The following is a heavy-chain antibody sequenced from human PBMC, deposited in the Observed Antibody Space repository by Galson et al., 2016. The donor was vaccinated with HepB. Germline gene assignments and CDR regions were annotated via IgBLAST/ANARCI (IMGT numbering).Heavy chain of an antibody. CDR3: AKIDSSAWYPRGVY. CDR1: GLTFNSYA. J-gene: IGHJ4*02. V-gene: IGHV3-23*01. D-gene: IGHD6-19*01. Sequence: SLRLSCAGSGLTFNSYAMHWVRQAPGKGLEWVSGLRGRGSSTFYADSVKGRFTISRDKSKNTVFLQMNSLRVEDTAIYYCAKIDSSAWYPRGVYWGRGTLVTVSS. CDR2: LRGRGSST.